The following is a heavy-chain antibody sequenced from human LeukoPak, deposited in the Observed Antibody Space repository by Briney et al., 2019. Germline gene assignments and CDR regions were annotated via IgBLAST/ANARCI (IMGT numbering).Heavy chain of an antibody. V-gene: IGHV3-21*01. CDR2: ISSSSSYI. J-gene: IGHJ4*02. D-gene: IGHD3-10*01. CDR3: GRWGVNAGLDY. CDR1: GFTFSSYS. Sequence: PGGSLRLSCAASGFTFSSYSMNWVRQAPGKGLEWVSSISSSSSYIYYADSVKGRFTISRDNAKNSVYLQMNSLRVEDAGFYCCGRWGVNAGLDYWGQGSLVTVSS.